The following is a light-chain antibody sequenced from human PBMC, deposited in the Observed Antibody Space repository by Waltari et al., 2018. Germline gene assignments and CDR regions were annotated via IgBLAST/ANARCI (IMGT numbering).Light chain of an antibody. CDR2: EDN. Sequence: QSVLTQAPSVSAAPGQTVTISCPGTTPNLGTNFVSWYQQLPGAAPKIVIYEDNRRPSGIPDRFSGSKSGASATLGITGLQTGDEADYYCGSWDSSLGIGVLGGGTRLTVL. CDR3: GSWDSSLGIGV. V-gene: IGLV1-51*01. J-gene: IGLJ3*02. CDR1: TPNLGTNF.